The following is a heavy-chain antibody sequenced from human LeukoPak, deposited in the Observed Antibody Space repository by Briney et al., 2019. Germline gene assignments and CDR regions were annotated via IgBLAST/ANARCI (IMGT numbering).Heavy chain of an antibody. CDR1: GFTFSSYG. CDR2: ISGSGGST. CDR3: ARAHSLLYYFDY. Sequence: PGGSLRLSCAASGFTFSSYGMSWVRQAPGKGLEWVSAISGSGGSTYYADSVKGRFTISRDNSKNTLYLQMNSLRAEDTAVYYCARAHSLLYYFDYWGQGTLVTVSS. D-gene: IGHD6-13*01. J-gene: IGHJ4*02. V-gene: IGHV3-23*01.